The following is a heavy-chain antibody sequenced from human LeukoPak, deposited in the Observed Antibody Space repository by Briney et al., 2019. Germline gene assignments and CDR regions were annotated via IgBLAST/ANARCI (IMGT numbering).Heavy chain of an antibody. CDR2: IYYNEDT. J-gene: IGHJ4*02. CDR3: ASESRQLGN. CDR1: GVDIYSSTYY. D-gene: IGHD1-1*01. Sequence: SETLSLTCTVSGVDIYSSTYYWAWIRQPPGKGLEFIGSIYYNEDTYSNPSLKSRLTISVDTSTNQFSLKVNYVTAADTAVYYCASESRQLGNWGQGTLVTVSS. V-gene: IGHV4-39*07.